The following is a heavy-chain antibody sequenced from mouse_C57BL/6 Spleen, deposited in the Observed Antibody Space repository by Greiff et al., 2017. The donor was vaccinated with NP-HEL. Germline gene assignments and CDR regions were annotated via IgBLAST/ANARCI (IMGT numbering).Heavy chain of an antibody. V-gene: IGHV5-4*01. CDR1: GFTFSSYA. D-gene: IGHD2-5*01. CDR2: ISDGGSYT. CDR3: ARRVAYYSNWYYFDY. Sequence: EVQVVESGGGLVKPGGSLKLSCAASGFTFSSYAMSWVRQTPEKRLEWVATISDGGSYTYYPDNVKGRFTISRDNAKNNLYLQMSHLKSEDTAMYYCARRVAYYSNWYYFDYWGKGTTLTVSS. J-gene: IGHJ2*01.